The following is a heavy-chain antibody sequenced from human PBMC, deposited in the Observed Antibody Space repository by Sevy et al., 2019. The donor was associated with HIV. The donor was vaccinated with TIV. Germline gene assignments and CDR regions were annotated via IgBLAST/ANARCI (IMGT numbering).Heavy chain of an antibody. D-gene: IGHD5-18*01. J-gene: IGHJ4*02. V-gene: IGHV1-2*02. Sequence: ASVKVSCKASGYTFTGYYMHWVRQAPGQGLEWMGWINPNSGGTNYAQKFQGRVTMTRDTSISTAYMELSRLRSDDTGVYYCAGGDTAMRRGYFDYWGQGTLVTVSS. CDR2: INPNSGGT. CDR3: AGGDTAMRRGYFDY. CDR1: GYTFTGYY.